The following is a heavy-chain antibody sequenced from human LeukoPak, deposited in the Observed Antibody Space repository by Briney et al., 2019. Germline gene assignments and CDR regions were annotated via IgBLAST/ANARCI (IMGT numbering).Heavy chain of an antibody. CDR1: GFMFNNYA. J-gene: IGHJ3*02. Sequence: GGSLRLSCAASGFMFNNYAMNWVRQAPGKGLEWVSLISSSGTTVSYADSVKGRFTISRHNSKNTLYLQMNSLRAEDTAVYYCARGFRRSDAFDIWGQGTMVTVSS. V-gene: IGHV3-48*03. CDR2: ISSSGTTV. CDR3: ARGFRRSDAFDI.